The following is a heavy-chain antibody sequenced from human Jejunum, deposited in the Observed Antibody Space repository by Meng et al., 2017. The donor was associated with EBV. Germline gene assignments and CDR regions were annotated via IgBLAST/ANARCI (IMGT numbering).Heavy chain of an antibody. Sequence: EVQLVESGVGLVKPGGSLRLSCAASGFTFSSYWMHWVRQAPGKGLVWVSRTKSDGSGTSYADSVEGRFTISRDNAKNTVYLQMNSLRGEDTAVYYCARDLIFGMGSYPLDSWGQGTLVTVSS. J-gene: IGHJ4*02. V-gene: IGHV3-74*01. CDR3: ARDLIFGMGSYPLDS. D-gene: IGHD3-10*01. CDR2: TKSDGSGT. CDR1: GFTFSSYW.